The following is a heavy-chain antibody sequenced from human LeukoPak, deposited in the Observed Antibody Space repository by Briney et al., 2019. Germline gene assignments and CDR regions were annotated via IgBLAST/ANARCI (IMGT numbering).Heavy chain of an antibody. Sequence: GGSLRLSCTASGFTFSNYGMHWVRQAPGKGLEWVAVISYDGSNEYYADSVKGRFTISRGNSKNTLFLQMSSLRPEDTAVYHCAKVALFSGYYPPFDYWGQGTLVTVSS. J-gene: IGHJ4*02. CDR2: ISYDGSNE. CDR1: GFTFSNYG. CDR3: AKVALFSGYYPPFDY. D-gene: IGHD3-22*01. V-gene: IGHV3-30*18.